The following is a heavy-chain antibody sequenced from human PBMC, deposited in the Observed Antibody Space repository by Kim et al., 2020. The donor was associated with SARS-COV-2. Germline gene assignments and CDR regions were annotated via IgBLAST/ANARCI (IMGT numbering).Heavy chain of an antibody. CDR2: ISAYNGNT. D-gene: IGHD3-3*01. Sequence: ASVKVSCKASGYTFTSYGISWVRQAPGQGLEWMGWISAYNGNTNYAQKLQGRVTMTTDTSTSTAYMELRSLRSDDTAVYYCARDLGFGVVIISPDAGNWFDPWGQGTLVTVSS. J-gene: IGHJ5*02. V-gene: IGHV1-18*04. CDR3: ARDLGFGVVIISPDAGNWFDP. CDR1: GYTFTSYG.